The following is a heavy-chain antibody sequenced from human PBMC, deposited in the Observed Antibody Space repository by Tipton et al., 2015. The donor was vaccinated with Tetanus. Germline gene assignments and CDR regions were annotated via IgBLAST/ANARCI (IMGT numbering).Heavy chain of an antibody. CDR1: GFTLSRYT. D-gene: IGHD5-12*01. Sequence: SLRLSCAASGFTLSRYTLNWVRQAPGKGLEWVSSISSSSRYIYYADSVKGRFTISRDNAKNSLYLQMISLRAEDTAVYYCAKDSKYTGYDVDLWGQGTLVTVSS. V-gene: IGHV3-21*01. CDR3: AKDSKYTGYDVDL. CDR2: ISSSSRYI. J-gene: IGHJ5*02.